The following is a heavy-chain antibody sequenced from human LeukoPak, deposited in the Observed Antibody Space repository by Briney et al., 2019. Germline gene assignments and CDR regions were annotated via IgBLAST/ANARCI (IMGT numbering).Heavy chain of an antibody. CDR2: IIPMFDTA. D-gene: IGHD5-24*01. J-gene: IGHJ5*02. Sequence: GASVKVSCKASGGTFISYPISWVRQAPGQGLEWMGGIIPMFDTADFAQKFQGRVTITADTSTSTAYMQLSSLRSEDTAVYYCARDNSVRDEAWWFNPWGQGTLVTVSS. CDR3: ARDNSVRDEAWWFNP. V-gene: IGHV1-69*06. CDR1: GGTFISYP.